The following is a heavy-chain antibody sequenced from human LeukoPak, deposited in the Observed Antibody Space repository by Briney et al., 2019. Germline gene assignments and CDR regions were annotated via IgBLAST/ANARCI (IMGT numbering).Heavy chain of an antibody. CDR3: ARDHHSSSWYGIYFDY. CDR2: INPSGGST. D-gene: IGHD6-13*01. J-gene: IGHJ4*02. CDR1: GYTFTSYY. V-gene: IGHV1-46*01. Sequence: ASVKVSCKASGYTFTSYYMHWVRQAPGQGLEWMGIINPSGGSTSYAQKFQGRVTMTRDTSTSTVYMELSSLRSEDTAVYYCARDHHSSSWYGIYFDYWGQGTLVTVSS.